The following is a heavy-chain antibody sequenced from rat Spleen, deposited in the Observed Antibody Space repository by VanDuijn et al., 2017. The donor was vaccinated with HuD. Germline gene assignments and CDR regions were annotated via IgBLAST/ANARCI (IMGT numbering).Heavy chain of an antibody. D-gene: IGHD1-11*01. V-gene: IGHV2-15*01. CDR3: TRSYGGYTSNWFAY. CDR2: ISSGGST. J-gene: IGHJ3*01. Sequence: QVQLKESGPGLVQPSQTLSLTCTVSGFSLTSYTVSWVRQPPGKGLEWIAAISSGGSTDYNSALKSRLSISRDTSKNQVFLKMNSLQTDDTAIYFCTRSYGGYTSNWFAYWGQGTLVTVSS. CDR1: GFSLTSYT.